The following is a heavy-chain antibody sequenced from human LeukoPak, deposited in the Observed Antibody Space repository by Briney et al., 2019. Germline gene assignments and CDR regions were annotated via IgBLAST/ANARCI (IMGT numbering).Heavy chain of an antibody. V-gene: IGHV4-59*08. D-gene: IGHD1-26*01. J-gene: IGHJ5*02. CDR1: GGSISSYY. CDR3: ARRILDWFDP. Sequence: SETLSLTCTVSGGSISSYYWSWLRQPPGKGLEWIGYIYYSGSTNYNPSLKSRVTISVDTSKNQFSLKLSSVTAADTAVYYCARRILDWFDPWGQGTLVTVSS. CDR2: IYYSGST.